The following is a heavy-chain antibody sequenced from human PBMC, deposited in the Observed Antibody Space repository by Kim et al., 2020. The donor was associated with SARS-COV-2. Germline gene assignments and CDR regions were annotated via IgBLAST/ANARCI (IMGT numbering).Heavy chain of an antibody. J-gene: IGHJ3*02. D-gene: IGHD3-16*01. CDR3: ARDFTFGDAFDI. V-gene: IGHV6-1*01. Sequence: DYAVSVKSRITINPDTSKNQFSLQLNSVTPEDTAVYYCARDFTFGDAFDIWGQGTMVTVSS.